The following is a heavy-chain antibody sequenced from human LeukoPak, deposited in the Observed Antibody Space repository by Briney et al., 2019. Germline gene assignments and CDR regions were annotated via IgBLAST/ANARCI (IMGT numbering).Heavy chain of an antibody. J-gene: IGHJ4*02. CDR2: IYYSGST. CDR1: GGSISSGDYY. CDR3: ARVRDYYDSSGYKERLVDY. V-gene: IGHV4-30-4*08. Sequence: PSETLSLTCTVSGGSISSGDYYWSWIRQPPGKGLEWFGYIYYSGSTYYNPSLKSRVTISVDTSKNQFSLKLSSVTAADTAVYYCARVRDYYDSSGYKERLVDYWGQGTLVTVSS. D-gene: IGHD3-22*01.